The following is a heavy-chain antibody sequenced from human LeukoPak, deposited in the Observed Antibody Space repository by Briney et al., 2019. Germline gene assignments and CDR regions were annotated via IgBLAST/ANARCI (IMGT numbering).Heavy chain of an antibody. CDR3: AKDIARLYYYYYMDV. CDR1: GFTFDDYA. Sequence: QSGGSLRLSCAASGFTFDDYAMHWVRQAPGKGLEWVSGISWNSGSIGYADSVKGRFTISRDNAKNSLYLQMNSLRAEDTALYYCAKDIARLYYYYYMDVWGKGTTVTISS. J-gene: IGHJ6*03. V-gene: IGHV3-9*01. CDR2: ISWNSGSI.